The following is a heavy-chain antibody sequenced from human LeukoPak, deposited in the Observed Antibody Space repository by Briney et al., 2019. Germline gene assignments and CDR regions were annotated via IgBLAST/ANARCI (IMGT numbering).Heavy chain of an antibody. V-gene: IGHV4-59*08. Sequence: PSETLSLTCTVSGGSISSYYWSCIRQPPGKGLECIGYIYYSGSTNYNPSLKSRVTISVDTSKNQFSLKLSSVTAADTAVYYCASLSGSYSNFDIWGQGKMVTVSS. J-gene: IGHJ3*02. CDR1: GGSISSYY. CDR3: ASLSGSYSNFDI. CDR2: IYYSGST. D-gene: IGHD1-26*01.